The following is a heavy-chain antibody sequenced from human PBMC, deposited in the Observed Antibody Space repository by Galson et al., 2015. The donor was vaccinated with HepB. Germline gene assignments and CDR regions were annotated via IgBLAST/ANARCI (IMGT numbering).Heavy chain of an antibody. CDR3: AKGISGGSYSGDDY. CDR2: ISWNSGSI. D-gene: IGHD1-26*01. J-gene: IGHJ4*02. V-gene: IGHV3-9*01. Sequence: LRLSCAASGFTFADYAMHWVRQAPGKGLEWVSGISWNSGSIGYADSVKGRFTISRDNAKNSLYLQMNSLRAEDTALYYCAKGISGGSYSGDDYWGQGALVIVSS. CDR1: GFTFADYA.